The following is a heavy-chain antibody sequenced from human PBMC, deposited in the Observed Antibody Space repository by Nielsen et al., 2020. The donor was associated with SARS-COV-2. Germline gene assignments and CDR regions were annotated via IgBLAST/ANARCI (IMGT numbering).Heavy chain of an antibody. D-gene: IGHD3-10*01. Sequence: SETLSLTCAVYGGSFSGYYWSWIRQPPGKGLEWIGEIDHSGSTNYNPSLKSRVTISVDTSKNQFSLKLSSVTAADTAVYYCARDYYDSGGFYDHFYGMDVWGQGTTVTVSS. CDR2: IDHSGST. CDR3: ARDYYDSGGFYDHFYGMDV. J-gene: IGHJ6*02. CDR1: GGSFSGYY. V-gene: IGHV4-34*01.